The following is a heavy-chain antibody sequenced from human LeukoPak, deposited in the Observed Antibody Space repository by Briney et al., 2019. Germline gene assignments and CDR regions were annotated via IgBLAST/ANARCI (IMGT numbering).Heavy chain of an antibody. J-gene: IGHJ4*02. D-gene: IGHD2-2*01. Sequence: GGSLRLSCAASGFTFDDYGMGWVRQAPGKGLEGVSGINWNGGSTGYADSVKGRFTISRDNAKNTVYLPMNSLRAEDTAIYYCAKDSWKTVPAASDYWGQGTLVTVSS. CDR1: GFTFDDYG. CDR2: INWNGGST. V-gene: IGHV3-20*04. CDR3: AKDSWKTVPAASDY.